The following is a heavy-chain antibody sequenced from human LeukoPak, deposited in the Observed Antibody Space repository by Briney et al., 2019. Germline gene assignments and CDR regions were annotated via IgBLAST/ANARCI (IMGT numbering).Heavy chain of an antibody. CDR2: IKQDGSEK. V-gene: IGHV3-7*01. CDR1: GFTFSSYW. J-gene: IGHJ4*02. D-gene: IGHD3-3*01. CDR3: ARDLYDFWSGYSVSDY. Sequence: GGSLRLSCAASGFTFSSYWMSWVRQAPGKGLEWVANIKQDGSEKYYVDSVKGRFTTSRDNAKNSLYLQMNSLRAEDTAVYYCARDLYDFWSGYSVSDYWGQGTLVTVSS.